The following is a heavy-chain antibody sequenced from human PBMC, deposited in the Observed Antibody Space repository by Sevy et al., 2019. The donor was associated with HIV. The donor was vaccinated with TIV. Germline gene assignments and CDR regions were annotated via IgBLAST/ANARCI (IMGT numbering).Heavy chain of an antibody. CDR1: GFMFSRYW. J-gene: IGHJ4*02. V-gene: IGHV3-74*03. Sequence: GGSLRLSCAASGFMFSRYWMHWVRQAPGKGLVWVSRINGDESITTYADSVKGRFTISRDNAKNTLYLQMNSLRAEDTAVYYCAAWNRATVTDYWGRGTLVTVSS. D-gene: IGHD1-1*01. CDR3: AAWNRATVTDY. CDR2: INGDESIT.